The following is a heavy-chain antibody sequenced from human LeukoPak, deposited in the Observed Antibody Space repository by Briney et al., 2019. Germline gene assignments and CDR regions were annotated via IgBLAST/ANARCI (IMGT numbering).Heavy chain of an antibody. CDR1: GFTFSSYA. CDR2: ISYDGSNK. V-gene: IGHV3-30-3*01. CDR3: ARSSQGDIASWFDP. J-gene: IGHJ5*02. Sequence: SLRLSCAASGFTFSSYAMHWVRQAPGKGLEWVAVISYDGSNKYYADSVKGRFTISRDNSKNTLYLQMNSLRAEDTAVYYCARSSQGDIASWFDPWGQGTLVTVSS. D-gene: IGHD5-18*01.